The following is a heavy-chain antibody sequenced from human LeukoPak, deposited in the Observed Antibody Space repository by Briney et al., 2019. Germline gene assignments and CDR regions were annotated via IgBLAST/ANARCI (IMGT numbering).Heavy chain of an antibody. J-gene: IGHJ4*02. V-gene: IGHV4-4*07. CDR3: ARDRWGIAAAGEYYFDY. D-gene: IGHD6-13*01. CDR1: GGSISSYY. CDR2: IYTSGST. Sequence: PSETLSLTCTVSGGSISSYYWSWIRQPASKGLEWIGRIYTSGSTNYNPSLKSRVTMSVDTSKNQFSLKLSSLTAADTAVYYCARDRWGIAAAGEYYFDYWGQGTLVTVSS.